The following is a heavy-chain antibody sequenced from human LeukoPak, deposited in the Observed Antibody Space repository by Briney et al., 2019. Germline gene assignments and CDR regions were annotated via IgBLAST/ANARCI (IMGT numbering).Heavy chain of an antibody. CDR1: GGSISSGGYY. CDR3: ARRPVVPAKGAFDI. Sequence: SETLSLTCTVSGGSISSGGYYWSWIRQHPGKGLEWIGYIYYSGSTYYNPSLKSRVTISVDTSKNQFSLKLSSVTAADTAVYYCARRPVVPAKGAFDIWGQGTMVTVSS. J-gene: IGHJ3*02. V-gene: IGHV4-31*03. D-gene: IGHD2-15*01. CDR2: IYYSGST.